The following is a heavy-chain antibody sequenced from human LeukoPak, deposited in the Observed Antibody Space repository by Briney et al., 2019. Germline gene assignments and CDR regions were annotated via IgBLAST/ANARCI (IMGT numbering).Heavy chain of an antibody. CDR3: ARAIGSGSYYHY. D-gene: IGHD3-10*01. CDR2: ISAYNGNT. V-gene: IGHV1-18*01. CDR1: GYTFTSYS. Sequence: ASVNVSCKASGYTFTSYSISWVRQAPGQGLEWMGWISAYNGNTNYAHKLQGRVTMTTDTSTSTAYMELRSLRSDDTAVYYCARAIGSGSYYHYWGQGTLVTVSS. J-gene: IGHJ4*02.